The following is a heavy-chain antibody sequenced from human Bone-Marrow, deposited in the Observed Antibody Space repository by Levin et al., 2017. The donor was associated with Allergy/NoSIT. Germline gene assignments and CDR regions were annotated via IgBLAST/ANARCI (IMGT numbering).Heavy chain of an antibody. D-gene: IGHD5-12*01. Sequence: GGSLRLSCTASGFTFGDYAMSWVRQAPGKGLEWVGFIRSKAYGGTTEYAASVKGRFTISRDDSKSIAYLQMNSLKTEDTAVYYCTRNGLRRGLDYWGQGTLVTVSS. CDR2: IRSKAYGGTT. V-gene: IGHV3-49*04. CDR3: TRNGLRRGLDY. CDR1: GFTFGDYA. J-gene: IGHJ4*02.